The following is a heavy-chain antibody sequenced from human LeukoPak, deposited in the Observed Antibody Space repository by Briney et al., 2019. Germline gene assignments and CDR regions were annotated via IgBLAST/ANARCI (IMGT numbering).Heavy chain of an antibody. Sequence: ASVKVSCKASGYTFTGYYMHWVRQAPGQGLEWMGWINPNSGGTNYAQKFQGRVTMTRDTSISTAYMELSSLRSEDTAVYYCARAFGSGWYFWFDPWGQGTLVTVSS. CDR3: ARAFGSGWYFWFDP. D-gene: IGHD6-19*01. J-gene: IGHJ5*02. CDR1: GYTFTGYY. CDR2: INPNSGGT. V-gene: IGHV1-2*02.